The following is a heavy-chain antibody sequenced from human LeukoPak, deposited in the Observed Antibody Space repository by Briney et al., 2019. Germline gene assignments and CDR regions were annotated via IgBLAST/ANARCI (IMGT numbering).Heavy chain of an antibody. CDR3: GKTTTGYSSGRNPAWPVDY. CDR1: GFSFSDYA. J-gene: IGHJ4*02. CDR2: IRSTGTIM. D-gene: IGHD6-19*01. Sequence: GGSLRLSCAASGFSFSDYAMTWVRQAPGKGLEWVSHIRSTGTIMYYADSVKGRFSISRDNAQKSLFLQMHSLRAEDTAVYYCGKTTTGYSSGRNPAWPVDYWGQGTLVTVSS. V-gene: IGHV3-11*01.